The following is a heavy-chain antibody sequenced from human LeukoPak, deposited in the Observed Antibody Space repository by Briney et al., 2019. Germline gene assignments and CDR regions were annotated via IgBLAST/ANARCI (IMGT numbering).Heavy chain of an antibody. CDR3: ARERFDP. CDR1: GSSVSSDEYY. Sequence: SQTLSLTCTVSGSSVSSDEYYWSWVRQHPGKGLEWIGYVYYSGSSYYIPSLESRVTMSVEVSKNQFSLELRSVTAADTAVYYCARERFDPWGQGTLVTVSS. CDR2: VYYSGSS. J-gene: IGHJ5*02. V-gene: IGHV4-31*03.